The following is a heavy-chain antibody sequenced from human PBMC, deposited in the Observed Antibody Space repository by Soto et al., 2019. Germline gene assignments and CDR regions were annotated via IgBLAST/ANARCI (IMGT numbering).Heavy chain of an antibody. J-gene: IGHJ4*02. D-gene: IGHD2-15*01. Sequence: EVQLVESGEGLVQPGGSLRLSCAASGFTFSSYNIHWIRQAPGKGLEFVSAISRSGDRTYYADSVKGRFTITRHNSKITVWLQMGSLRAEHMAVYYCARARCSSGQCYHFDYGGRGALVSVSS. CDR3: ARARCSSGQCYHFDY. V-gene: IGHV3-64*02. CDR2: ISRSGDRT. CDR1: GFTFSSYN.